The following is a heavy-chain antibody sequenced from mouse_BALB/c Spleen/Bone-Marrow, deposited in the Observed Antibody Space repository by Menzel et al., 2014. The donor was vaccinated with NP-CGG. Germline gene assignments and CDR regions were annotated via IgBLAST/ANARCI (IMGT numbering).Heavy chain of an antibody. J-gene: IGHJ4*01. CDR2: IDPGSGGT. Sequence: QVQLQQSGAELVRPGTSVKVSCKASGYAFTNYLIEWVKQRPGQGLEWIGLIDPGSGGTNYNEKFKGKATLTADKSSSTAYTQLSSLTSDDSAVYFCAREGYDNDGGRSMDYWGQGTSVTVSS. D-gene: IGHD2-4*01. CDR3: AREGYDNDGGRSMDY. V-gene: IGHV1-54*01. CDR1: GYAFTNYL.